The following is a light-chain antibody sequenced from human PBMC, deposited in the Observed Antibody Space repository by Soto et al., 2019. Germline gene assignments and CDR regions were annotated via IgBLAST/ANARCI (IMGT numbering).Light chain of an antibody. CDR1: QSVSTN. J-gene: IGKJ5*01. CDR2: GAF. CDR3: QQYNNWPPSIT. V-gene: IGKV3-15*01. Sequence: EIVMTQSPATLSVSPGERATLSCRASQSVSTNLACYQQKPGQAPRLLIYGAFTRATGIPARFSGSGSGTEFTLTISSLQSEDVAFYYCQQYNNWPPSITFGQGTRLEIK.